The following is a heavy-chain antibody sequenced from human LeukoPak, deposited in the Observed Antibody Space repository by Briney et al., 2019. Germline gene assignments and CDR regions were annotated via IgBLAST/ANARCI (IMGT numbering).Heavy chain of an antibody. CDR2: ISYDGSNK. CDR1: GFTFSSYA. D-gene: IGHD3-10*01. V-gene: IGHV3-30*04. J-gene: IGHJ4*02. CDR3: ARAAGLLWFGEYLDY. Sequence: PGGSLRLSCAASGFTFSSYAMHRVRQAPGKGLEWVAVISYDGSNKYYADSVKGRFTISRDNSKNTLYLQMNSLRAEDTAVYYCARAAGLLWFGEYLDYWGQGALVTVSS.